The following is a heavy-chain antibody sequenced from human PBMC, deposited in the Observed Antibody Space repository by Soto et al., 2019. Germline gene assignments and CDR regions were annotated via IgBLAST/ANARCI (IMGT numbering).Heavy chain of an antibody. CDR2: IDPSDSYT. CDR3: ARSRTIFGPQSNYGMDV. V-gene: IGHV5-10-1*01. D-gene: IGHD3-3*01. CDR1: GYSFTSYW. Sequence: GESLKISCKGSGYSFTSYWISWVRQMPGKGLEWMGRIDPSDSYTNYSPSFQGHVTISADKSISTAYLQWSSLKASDTAMYYCARSRTIFGPQSNYGMDVWGQGTTVTVS. J-gene: IGHJ6*02.